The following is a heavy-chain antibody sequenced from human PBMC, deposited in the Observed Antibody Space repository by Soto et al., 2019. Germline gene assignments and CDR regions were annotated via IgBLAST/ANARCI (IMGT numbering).Heavy chain of an antibody. CDR2: INHSGST. CDR1: GGSFSGYY. V-gene: IGHV4-34*01. CDR3: ARGRKAGATRGPSANWFDP. D-gene: IGHD6-19*01. J-gene: IGHJ5*02. Sequence: SETLSLTCAVYGGSFSGYYWSWIRQPPGKGLEWIGEINHSGSTNYNPSLKSRVTISVDTSKNQFSLKLSSVTAADTAVYYCARGRKAGATRGPSANWFDPWGQGTLVTVSS.